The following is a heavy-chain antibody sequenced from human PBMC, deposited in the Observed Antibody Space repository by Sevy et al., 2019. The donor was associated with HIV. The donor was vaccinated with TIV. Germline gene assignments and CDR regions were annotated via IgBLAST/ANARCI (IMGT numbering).Heavy chain of an antibody. CDR2: IRMKANSYAT. J-gene: IGHJ4*02. Sequence: GGSLRLSCAASGFTFSGSALHWVRQASGKGLEWVGRIRMKANSYATPYAASVKGRFTISRDDSKNSAYLQMNSPKTGDTAVYYCTTYLGYCRSTSCHYYFDNWGQGTLVTVSS. V-gene: IGHV3-73*01. CDR3: TTYLGYCRSTSCHYYFDN. CDR1: GFTFSGSA. D-gene: IGHD2-2*03.